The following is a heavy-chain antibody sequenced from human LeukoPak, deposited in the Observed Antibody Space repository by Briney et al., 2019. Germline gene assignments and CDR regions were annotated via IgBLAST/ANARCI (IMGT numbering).Heavy chain of an antibody. J-gene: IGHJ5*02. CDR2: IYHSGST. D-gene: IGHD2-21*02. Sequence: PSQTLSLTCAISGGSISSGGYSWSWIRQPPGKGLEWIGYIYHSGSTYYNPSLKSRVTMSVDRSKNQFSLKLSSVTAADTAVYYCARGQHIVVVTAPNRFDPWGQGTLVTVSS. CDR3: ARGQHIVVVTAPNRFDP. V-gene: IGHV4-30-2*01. CDR1: GGSISSGGYS.